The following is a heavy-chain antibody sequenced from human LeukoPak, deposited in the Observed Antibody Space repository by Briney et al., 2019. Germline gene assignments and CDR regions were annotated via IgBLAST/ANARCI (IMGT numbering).Heavy chain of an antibody. CDR2: IRYDGSNK. D-gene: IGHD2-15*01. CDR1: GFIFNTYV. CDR3: AKDGGSDPDSFDI. Sequence: GGSLRLSCAASGFIFNTYVMYWVRQAPGKGLEWLAFIRYDGSNKNYADSVKGRFTISRDNTKNSLYLQMNSLRAEDTAVYYCAKDGGSDPDSFDIWGQGTMVTVSS. J-gene: IGHJ3*02. V-gene: IGHV3-30*02.